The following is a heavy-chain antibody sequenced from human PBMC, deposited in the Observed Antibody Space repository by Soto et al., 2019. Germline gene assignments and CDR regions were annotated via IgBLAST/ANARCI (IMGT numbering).Heavy chain of an antibody. J-gene: IGHJ6*04. Sequence: QAQLVESGGGLVKPGGSLTLSCAVSGFKVSDYYMSWIRQAPGKGLDWVSMISRSGNTIHYADSVKGRFTISKDNAKNSLYLQMTSLSPEDPAVYYCAGGEWVFLYCYMDVWGKGTTVTVSP. CDR1: GFKVSDYY. CDR2: ISRSGNTI. V-gene: IGHV3-11*01. D-gene: IGHD2-21*01. CDR3: AGGEWVFLYCYMDV.